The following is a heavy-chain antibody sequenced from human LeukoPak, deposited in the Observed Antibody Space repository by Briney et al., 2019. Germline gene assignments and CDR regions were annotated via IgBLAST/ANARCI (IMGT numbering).Heavy chain of an antibody. V-gene: IGHV1-46*01. Sequence: ASVKVSCTASGYTFTSYYMNWVRQAPGQGLEWMGIINPSGGITSYAQKFQGRVTMTRDMSTTTAYMELSSLRSEDTAVYYCAPDNAVGYAEWWFDPWGQGTLVTVSS. J-gene: IGHJ5*02. D-gene: IGHD2-8*02. CDR3: APDNAVGYAEWWFDP. CDR1: GYTFTSYY. CDR2: INPSGGIT.